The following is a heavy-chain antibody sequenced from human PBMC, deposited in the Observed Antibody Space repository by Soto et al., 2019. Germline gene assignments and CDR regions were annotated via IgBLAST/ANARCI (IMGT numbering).Heavy chain of an antibody. J-gene: IGHJ5*02. D-gene: IGHD3-22*01. CDR3: ARDSYYYDSSPFDP. CDR2: INAGNGNT. V-gene: IGHV1-3*01. CDR1: GYTFTSYA. Sequence: ASVKVSCKASGYTFTSYAMHWVRQAPGQRPEWMGWINAGNGNTKYSQKFQGRVTITRDTSASTAYMELSSLRSEDTAVYYCARDSYYYDSSPFDPWGQGTMMTV.